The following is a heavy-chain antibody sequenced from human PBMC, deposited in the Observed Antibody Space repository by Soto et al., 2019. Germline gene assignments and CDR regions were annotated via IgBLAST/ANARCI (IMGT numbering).Heavy chain of an antibody. CDR3: AKDRRIAARPDGVDY. Sequence: QVQLVESGGGVVQPGRSLRLSCAASGFTFSSYGMHWVRQAPGKGLEWVAVISYDGSNKYYADSVKGRFTISRDNSKNTLYLQMNSLRAEDTAVYYCAKDRRIAARPDGVDYWGQGTLVTVSS. V-gene: IGHV3-30*18. J-gene: IGHJ4*02. D-gene: IGHD6-6*01. CDR1: GFTFSSYG. CDR2: ISYDGSNK.